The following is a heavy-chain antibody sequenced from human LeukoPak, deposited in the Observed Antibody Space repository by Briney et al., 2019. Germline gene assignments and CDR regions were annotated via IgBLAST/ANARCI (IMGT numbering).Heavy chain of an antibody. CDR1: GGSISRYY. Sequence: SETLSLTCTVSGGSISRYYWSWIRQPPGKGLEWVGYIYYSGSTNYNPSLKSRVTISVDTSKNQFSLKLSSVTAADTAVYYCARDQSDSSGWFGDAFDIWGQGTMVTVSS. J-gene: IGHJ3*02. CDR2: IYYSGST. D-gene: IGHD6-19*01. CDR3: ARDQSDSSGWFGDAFDI. V-gene: IGHV4-59*01.